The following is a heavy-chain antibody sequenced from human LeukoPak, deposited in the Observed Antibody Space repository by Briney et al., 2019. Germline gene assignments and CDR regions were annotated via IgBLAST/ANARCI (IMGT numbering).Heavy chain of an antibody. CDR2: MYYSGTT. CDR3: AVTATPGHYFDY. Sequence: SSETLSLTCTVSGGYISTNSYYWGWVRQPPGKGLGWIGSMYYSGTTYYNPSLKSRVTISVDTSKNQFSLKLSSLTAADTAVYYCAVTATPGHYFDYWGQGSLVTVSS. CDR1: GGYISTNSYY. J-gene: IGHJ4*02. V-gene: IGHV4-39*01. D-gene: IGHD2-15*01.